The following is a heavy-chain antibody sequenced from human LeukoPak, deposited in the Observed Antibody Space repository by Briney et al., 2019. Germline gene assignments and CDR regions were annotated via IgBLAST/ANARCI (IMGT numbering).Heavy chain of an antibody. J-gene: IGHJ4*02. CDR1: GYTFTSFG. V-gene: IGHV1-18*01. Sequence: ASVKVSCKASGYTFTSFGISWVRQAPGQGLERMGWINVHNGDTNYAQKFQGRVTMTTDTSTGTAYMELRSLRSDDTAVYYCARDEGYYDSSGYPHWGQGTLVTVSS. D-gene: IGHD3-22*01. CDR3: ARDEGYYDSSGYPH. CDR2: INVHNGDT.